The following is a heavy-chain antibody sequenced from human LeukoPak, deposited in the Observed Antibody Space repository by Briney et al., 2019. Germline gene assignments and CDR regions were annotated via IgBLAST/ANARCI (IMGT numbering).Heavy chain of an antibody. CDR2: INSSSSYK. Sequence: PGGSLRLSCAASGFTFSSYSMNWVRQAPGKGLEWVSSINSSSSYKYYADSVKGRFTISRDNAKNSLYLQMNSLRAEDTAVYYCAREGAYYGSGSPDDWGQGTLVTVS. D-gene: IGHD3-10*01. CDR1: GFTFSSYS. V-gene: IGHV3-21*01. CDR3: AREGAYYGSGSPDD. J-gene: IGHJ4*02.